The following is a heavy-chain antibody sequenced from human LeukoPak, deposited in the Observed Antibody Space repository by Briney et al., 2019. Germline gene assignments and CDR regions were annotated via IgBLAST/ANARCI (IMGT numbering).Heavy chain of an antibody. CDR3: ARKHCGSTRCYWFDP. V-gene: IGHV4-30-4*01. Sequence: SETLSLTCTVSGGYINSIDYYWSWIRQPPGKRLEWIGYIYYSGSTYYNPSLKSRVTISVDTSKNQFSLKLNSVTAADTAVYYCARKHCGSTRCYWFDPWGQGTLVTVPS. CDR1: GGYINSIDYY. CDR2: IYYSGST. J-gene: IGHJ5*02. D-gene: IGHD2-2*01.